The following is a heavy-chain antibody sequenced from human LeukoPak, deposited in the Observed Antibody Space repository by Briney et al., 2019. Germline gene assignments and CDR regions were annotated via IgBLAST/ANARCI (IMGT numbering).Heavy chain of an antibody. D-gene: IGHD3-22*01. CDR1: GYTFTSYA. CDR3: ARDRAVITMSFQH. CDR2: INAGNGNT. Sequence: ASVKASCKASGYTFTSYAMHWVRQAPGQRLEWMGWINAGNGNTKYSQKFQGRVTITRDTSASTAYMELSSLRSEDTAVYYCARDRAVITMSFQHWGQGTLVTVSS. J-gene: IGHJ1*01. V-gene: IGHV1-3*01.